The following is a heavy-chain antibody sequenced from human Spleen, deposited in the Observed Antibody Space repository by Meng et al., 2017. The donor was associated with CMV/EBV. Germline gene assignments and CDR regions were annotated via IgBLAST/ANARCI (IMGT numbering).Heavy chain of an antibody. V-gene: IGHV3-11*01. D-gene: IGHD4-17*01. J-gene: IGHJ5*02. CDR1: GFTLSDYY. CDR3: TRQSPGSVTWFDP. Sequence: GGSLRLSCAASGFTLSDYYVSWIRQAPGKGLEWLSYISSSGNTIHYADSVKGRFIISRDTPKNSVYLQMNSLRAEDTAVYYCTRQSPGSVTWFDPWGQGTLVTVSS. CDR2: ISSSGNTI.